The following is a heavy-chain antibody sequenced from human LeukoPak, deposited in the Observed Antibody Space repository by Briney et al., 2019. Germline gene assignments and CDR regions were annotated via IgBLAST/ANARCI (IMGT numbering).Heavy chain of an antibody. D-gene: IGHD6-19*01. V-gene: IGHV4-39*01. J-gene: IGHJ5*02. CDR3: ARHAEHRQWLASNWFDP. Sequence: ETLSLTCTVSGGSISSSSYYWGWIRQPPGKGLEWIGSIYYSGSTYYNPSLKSRVTISVDTSKNQFSLKLSSVTAADTAVYYCARHAEHRQWLASNWFDPWGQGTLVTVSS. CDR2: IYYSGST. CDR1: GGSISSSSYY.